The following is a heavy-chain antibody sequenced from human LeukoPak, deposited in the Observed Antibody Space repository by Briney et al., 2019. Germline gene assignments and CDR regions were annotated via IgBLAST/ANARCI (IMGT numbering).Heavy chain of an antibody. CDR2: IKEDGSEA. V-gene: IGHV3-7*04. D-gene: IGHD3-16*01. CDR1: GFTFSNYW. Sequence: GGSLRLSCAASGFTFSNYWMSWIRQAPGRGLEWVATIKEDGSEAYFGDSVKGRFAISRDNAKNSLYLQMNSLRGEDTAVYYCARGGANRFDYWGQGTLVTVSS. CDR3: ARGGANRFDY. J-gene: IGHJ4*02.